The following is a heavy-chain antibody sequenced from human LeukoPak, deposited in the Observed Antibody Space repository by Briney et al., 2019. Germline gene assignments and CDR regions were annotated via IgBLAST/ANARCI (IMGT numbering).Heavy chain of an antibody. D-gene: IGHD2/OR15-2a*01. V-gene: IGHV3-30*04. CDR2: ISYDGSNK. CDR1: GFTFSRYA. CDR3: AKRDYSHTTTYPPLFDY. Sequence: GGSLRLPCAASGFTFSRYALHWVRQAPGKGLEWVGVISYDGSNKYYADSVKGRFTISRDNSKNTLFLQMNSLRAEDTAVYYCAKRDYSHTTTYPPLFDYWGQGTLVTVSS. J-gene: IGHJ4*02.